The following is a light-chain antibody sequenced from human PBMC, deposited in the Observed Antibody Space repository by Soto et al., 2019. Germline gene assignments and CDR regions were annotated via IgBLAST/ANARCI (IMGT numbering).Light chain of an antibody. Sequence: ALTQPASVSASPGQSIAISCTGTDSDIGGYDHVSWYQQHPGKAPKLLIYDVTNRPSGVSSHFSGSKAGRTASLTISGLQTEDEADYYCSSHTSSTALVFGTGTKVTVL. CDR1: DSDIGGYDH. CDR3: SSHTSSTALV. CDR2: DVT. V-gene: IGLV2-14*03. J-gene: IGLJ1*01.